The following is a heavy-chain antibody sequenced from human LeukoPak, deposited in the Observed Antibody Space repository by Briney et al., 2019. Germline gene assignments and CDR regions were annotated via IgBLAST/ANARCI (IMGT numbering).Heavy chain of an antibody. CDR2: ISAYNGNT. J-gene: IGHJ3*02. CDR3: ARADIVVVPAAFDI. Sequence: ASVKVSCKASGYTFTSYGISWVRQAPGQGLEWMGWISAYNGNTNYAQKLQGRVTMTTDTSTSTAYMELRSLRSDDTAVYYCARADIVVVPAAFDIWGQGTMVTVSS. D-gene: IGHD2-2*01. V-gene: IGHV1-18*01. CDR1: GYTFTSYG.